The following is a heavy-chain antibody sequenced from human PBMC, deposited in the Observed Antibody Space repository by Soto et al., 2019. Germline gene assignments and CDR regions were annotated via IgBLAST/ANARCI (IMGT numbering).Heavy chain of an antibody. D-gene: IGHD2-2*01. V-gene: IGHV1-69*13. J-gene: IGHJ6*02. CDR2: IIPIFGTA. CDR3: ARGVRYCSSTSCYSPPMLYGMDV. Sequence: ASVKVSCKASGGTFSSYAISWVRQAPGQGLEWMGGIIPIFGTANYAQKFQGRVTITADESTSTAYMELSSLRSEDTAVYYCARGVRYCSSTSCYSPPMLYGMDVWGQGTTVTVSS. CDR1: GGTFSSYA.